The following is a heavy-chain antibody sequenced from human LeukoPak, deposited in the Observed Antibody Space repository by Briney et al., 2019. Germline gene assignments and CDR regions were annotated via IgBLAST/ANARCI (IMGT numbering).Heavy chain of an antibody. J-gene: IGHJ4*02. CDR3: ATFVRIAAAGTFDY. CDR2: IYYSGST. CDR1: GGSISSYY. V-gene: IGHV4-59*01. Sequence: SETLSLTCSVSGGSISSYYWSWIRQPPGKGLEWIGYIYYSGSTNYNPSLKSRVTISVDTSKNQFSLKLSSVTAADTAVYYCATFVRIAAAGTFDYWGQGTLVTVSS. D-gene: IGHD6-13*01.